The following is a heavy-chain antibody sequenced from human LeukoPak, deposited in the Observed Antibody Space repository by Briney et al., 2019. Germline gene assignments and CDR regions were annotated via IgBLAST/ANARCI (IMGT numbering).Heavy chain of an antibody. D-gene: IGHD6-13*01. CDR2: IYYSGST. Sequence: SQTLSLTCTVSGGSISSGGYYWSWIRQHPGKGLEWIGYIYYSGSTYYNPSLKSRVTISVDTSKDQFSLKLSSVTAADTAVYYCASRKYSSSRAHDSWGQGTLVTVSS. CDR3: ASRKYSSSRAHDS. CDR1: GGSISSGGYY. V-gene: IGHV4-31*03. J-gene: IGHJ5*01.